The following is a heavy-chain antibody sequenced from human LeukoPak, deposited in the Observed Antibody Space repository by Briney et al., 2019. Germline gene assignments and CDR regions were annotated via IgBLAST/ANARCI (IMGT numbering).Heavy chain of an antibody. J-gene: IGHJ6*02. CDR3: ARADVGVPAAIVRYYYYYGMDV. D-gene: IGHD2-2*02. V-gene: IGHV4-30-2*01. CDR1: GGSISSGGYC. CDR2: IYHSGST. Sequence: SETLSLTCAVSGGSISSGGYCWSWLRQPPGKGLEWIGYIYHSGSTYYNPSLKSRVTIPVDRSKNQFSLKLSSVTAADTAVYYCARADVGVPAAIVRYYYYYGMDVWGQGTTVTVSS.